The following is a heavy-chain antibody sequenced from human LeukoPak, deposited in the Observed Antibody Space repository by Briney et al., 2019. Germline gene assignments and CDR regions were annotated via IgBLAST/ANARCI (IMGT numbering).Heavy chain of an antibody. CDR3: ARGXDGSGYQKSYLDY. Sequence: GGSLRLSCVASVFXFSDHAVHWVRXAPGKXLEWMAAISYDGSDKYYADSVKGRFTISRDNSKNTLFLQMNSLRADDTALYYCARGXDGSGYQKSYLDYWGQGTLVTVSS. J-gene: IGHJ4*02. D-gene: IGHD3-22*01. CDR1: VFXFSDHA. V-gene: IGHV3-30-3*01. CDR2: ISYDGSDK.